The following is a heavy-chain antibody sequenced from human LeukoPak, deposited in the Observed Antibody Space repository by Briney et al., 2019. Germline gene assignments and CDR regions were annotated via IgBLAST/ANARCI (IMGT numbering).Heavy chain of an antibody. CDR2: IYTSGST. Sequence: SETLSLTCTVSGGSINSGNYYWSWIRQPAGKGLEWIGRIYTSGSTNYNPSLKSRVTMSVDTSKNQFSLKLSSVTAADTAVYYCAGSYGDYPDYWGQGTLVTVSS. D-gene: IGHD4-17*01. CDR1: GGSINSGNYY. J-gene: IGHJ4*02. V-gene: IGHV4-61*02. CDR3: AGSYGDYPDY.